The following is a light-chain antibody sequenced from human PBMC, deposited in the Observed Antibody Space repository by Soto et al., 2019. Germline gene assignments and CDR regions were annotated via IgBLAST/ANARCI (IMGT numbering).Light chain of an antibody. CDR3: LQYGIPLWT. CDR1: QSVTANY. J-gene: IGKJ1*01. V-gene: IGKV3-20*01. Sequence: EIALTQSPGTLSLSPGERATLSCRASQSVTANYLAWYQQKPGQAPRLLIYAASIGATGIPDRFSGSGSGTDFPLTISRLEPEDSAVYYCLQYGIPLWTFGQGTKVEIK. CDR2: AAS.